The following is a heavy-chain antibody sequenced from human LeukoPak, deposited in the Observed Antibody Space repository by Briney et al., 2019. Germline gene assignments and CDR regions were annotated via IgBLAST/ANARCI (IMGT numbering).Heavy chain of an antibody. J-gene: IGHJ5*02. CDR3: ARGYSSAHWFDP. D-gene: IGHD6-25*01. CDR2: IYTSGST. CDR1: GGSISSGSYY. Sequence: PSQTLSLTCTVSGGSISSGSYYWSWIRQPAGKGLEWIGRIYTSGSTNYNPSLKSRVTISVDTSKNQFSLKLSSVTAADTAVYYCARGYSSAHWFDPWGQGTLVTVSS. V-gene: IGHV4-61*02.